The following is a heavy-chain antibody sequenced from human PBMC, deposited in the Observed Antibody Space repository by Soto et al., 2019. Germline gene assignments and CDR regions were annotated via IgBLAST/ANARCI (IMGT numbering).Heavy chain of an antibody. CDR1: GFTFSRYD. Sequence: EVQVVESGGGLVQPGGSLRLSCAASGFTFSRYDMHWVRQATGRGLEWVSGIGTSGDTYYAGSVKGRFTISRENAKDSVYLPMNSLSAGDTAVYYCARGALGFDPWGQGTLVAVSS. V-gene: IGHV3-13*04. CDR3: ARGALGFDP. D-gene: IGHD6-6*01. J-gene: IGHJ5*02. CDR2: IGTSGDT.